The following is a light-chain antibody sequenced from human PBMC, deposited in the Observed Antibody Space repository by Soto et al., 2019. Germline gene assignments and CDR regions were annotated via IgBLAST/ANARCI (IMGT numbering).Light chain of an antibody. Sequence: EIVLTQSPGTLSLSPGERATLSCRASQSVSSNYLTWYQQKPGQAPRLLIYGASSRATGITDRFSGSGSGTDFTLIISRLEPEDFAVYYCQQYGSSPMYTFGQGTKLEIK. CDR2: GAS. V-gene: IGKV3-20*01. CDR3: QQYGSSPMYT. CDR1: QSVSSNY. J-gene: IGKJ2*01.